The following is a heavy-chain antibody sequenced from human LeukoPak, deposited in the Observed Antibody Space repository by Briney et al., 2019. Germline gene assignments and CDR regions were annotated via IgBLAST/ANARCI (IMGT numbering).Heavy chain of an antibody. V-gene: IGHV1-2*02. CDR3: ARDVSSVATAAPGHWGVDV. J-gene: IGHJ6*02. D-gene: IGHD6-13*01. Sequence: ASVRVSCKTSGYTFTGYYIHWVRQAPGQGLEWLGWINTSTGDINYAQKFQGRVTTTRDTPLSTAYMELSSLRSDDTAVYYCARDVSSVATAAPGHWGVDVWGQGTTVTVSS. CDR1: GYTFTGYY. CDR2: INTSTGDI.